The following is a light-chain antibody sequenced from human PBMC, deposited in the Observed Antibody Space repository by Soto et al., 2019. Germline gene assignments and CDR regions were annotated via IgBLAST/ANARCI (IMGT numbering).Light chain of an antibody. CDR1: SSNIGSNY. Sequence: QSVLTQPPSASGTPGQRVTISCSGSSSNIGSNYVYWYQQLPGTAPKLLIYRNNQRPSGVPDRFSGSKSGTSASLAISGLRSEDEADYYCAAWDDSLSGRWVSGGGTKLTVL. CDR2: RNN. J-gene: IGLJ3*02. V-gene: IGLV1-47*01. CDR3: AAWDDSLSGRWV.